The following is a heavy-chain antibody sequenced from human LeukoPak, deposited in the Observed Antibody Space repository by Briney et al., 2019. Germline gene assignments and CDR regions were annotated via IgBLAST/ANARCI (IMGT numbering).Heavy chain of an antibody. Sequence: SSETLSLTCAVSGGSISSSNWWSWVRQPPGKGLEWIGEIYHSGSTNYNPSLKSRVTISVDKSKNQFSLKLSSVTAADTAVYYCAASEAYYDSSGRTDYFDYWGQGTLVTVSS. J-gene: IGHJ4*02. V-gene: IGHV4-4*02. CDR2: IYHSGST. CDR3: AASEAYYDSSGRTDYFDY. CDR1: GGSISSSNW. D-gene: IGHD3-22*01.